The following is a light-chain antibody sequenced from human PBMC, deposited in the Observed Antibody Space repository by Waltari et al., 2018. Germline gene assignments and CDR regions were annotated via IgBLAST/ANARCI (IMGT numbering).Light chain of an antibody. CDR2: VNGDGSH. Sequence: QLVLTQSPSASASLGASVKLTCTLSSGHSSNVIAWLQQQPAKGPRYLMKVNGDGSHSKGDKIPDRFSGSSSGAEHYLTISSLQSEDEADYYCQTGGHGTWVFGGGTKLTVL. CDR3: QTGGHGTWV. CDR1: SGHSSNV. V-gene: IGLV4-69*01. J-gene: IGLJ3*02.